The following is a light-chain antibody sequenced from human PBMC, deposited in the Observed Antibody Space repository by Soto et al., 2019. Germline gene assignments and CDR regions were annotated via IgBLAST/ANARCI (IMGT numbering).Light chain of an antibody. CDR2: AAS. V-gene: IGKV1-27*01. CDR1: QAISNY. J-gene: IGKJ1*01. Sequence: DIQMTQSPSSLSASVGDRVTMTCRASQAISNYVAWYQQKPGQVPKLLIYAASTLQSGVPSRFSGSGSGTDLTLTISSLQPEDVATYYCQKYNDDSRTFGQGTKVEVK. CDR3: QKYNDDSRT.